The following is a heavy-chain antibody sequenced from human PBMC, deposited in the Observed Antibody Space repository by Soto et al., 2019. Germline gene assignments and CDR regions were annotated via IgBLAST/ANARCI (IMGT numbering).Heavy chain of an antibody. CDR1: AFTFGNYA. CDR2: ISGSGGSK. CDR3: ARSGDYVEGGAPFDY. D-gene: IGHD2-21*02. Sequence: AGGSLRLSCAASAFTFGNYAMTWVRQAPGKGLEWVSTISGSGGSKYYADSVKGRFTISRDNSMDTLYLQMNTLRADDTAVYYCARSGDYVEGGAPFDYWCQGXLVTVSS. V-gene: IGHV3-23*01. J-gene: IGHJ4*02.